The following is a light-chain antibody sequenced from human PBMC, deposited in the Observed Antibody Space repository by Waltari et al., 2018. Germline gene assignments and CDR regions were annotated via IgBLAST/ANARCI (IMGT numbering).Light chain of an antibody. J-gene: IGLJ1*01. Sequence: QPALTQPASVSGSPGQSITLSCTGTSSHVGNYNVVSWYQQYPGKAPQPAIYDVVNRPSGVSNRFSGSKSGNTASLTISGLQAEDEADYYCSSYTTSSTYVFGTGTKVTVL. CDR3: SSYTTSSTYV. CDR1: SSHVGNYNV. V-gene: IGLV2-14*02. CDR2: DVV.